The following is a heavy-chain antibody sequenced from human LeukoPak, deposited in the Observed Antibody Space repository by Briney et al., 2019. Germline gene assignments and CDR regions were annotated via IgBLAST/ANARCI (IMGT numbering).Heavy chain of an antibody. Sequence: ASVKVSCKASGYTFANYGINWVRQAPGQGLEWMGWISAYNGNTNYAQKLQGRVTMTTDTSTSTAYMELRSLRSDDTAVYYCARSKNYDILTGHDYYYYYMDVWGKGTTVTVSS. CDR2: ISAYNGNT. J-gene: IGHJ6*03. CDR3: ARSKNYDILTGHDYYYYYMDV. V-gene: IGHV1-18*01. CDR1: GYTFANYG. D-gene: IGHD3-9*01.